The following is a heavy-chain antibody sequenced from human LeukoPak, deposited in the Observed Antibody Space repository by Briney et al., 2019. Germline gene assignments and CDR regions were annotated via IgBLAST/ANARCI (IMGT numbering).Heavy chain of an antibody. D-gene: IGHD4-17*01. J-gene: IGHJ4*02. CDR1: GFTFSSYA. V-gene: IGHV3-30-3*01. CDR3: ARDGYGDSYYFDY. Sequence: PGGSLRLSCAASGFTFSSYAMHWVRQAPGKGLEWVAVISYDGSNKYYADSVKGRFTISRDNSKNTLYLQMNSLRAEDTAVYYCARDGYGDSYYFDYWGQGTLVTVSS. CDR2: ISYDGSNK.